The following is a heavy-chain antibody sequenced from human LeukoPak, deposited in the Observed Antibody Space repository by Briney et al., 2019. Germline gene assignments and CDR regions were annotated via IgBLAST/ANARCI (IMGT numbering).Heavy chain of an antibody. V-gene: IGHV3-74*01. CDR3: VIDLGDYNDF. D-gene: IGHD2-15*01. Sequence: HSGGSLRLSCAVSGITFSSYWMHWVRQDPGRGLLWVSRINTQGTYTNYADSVKGRFTISRDNAKNTLYLQMSSLRADDTAVYYCVIDLGDYNDFWGQGTLVSVSS. J-gene: IGHJ4*02. CDR2: INTQGTYT. CDR1: GITFSSYW.